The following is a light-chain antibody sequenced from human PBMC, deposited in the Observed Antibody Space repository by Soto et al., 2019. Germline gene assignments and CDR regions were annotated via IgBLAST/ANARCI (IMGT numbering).Light chain of an antibody. CDR1: QDISTY. CDR3: QQCSSYPWT. Sequence: DIQLTQSPSFLSVSVGDRVNITCRASQDISTYLAWYQQKPGKAPKLLIYAASTLQSGVPSRFSGSGSGTEYSLTINSLQPEDFVTYSCQQCSSYPWTFGQGTKV. J-gene: IGKJ1*01. V-gene: IGKV1-9*01. CDR2: AAS.